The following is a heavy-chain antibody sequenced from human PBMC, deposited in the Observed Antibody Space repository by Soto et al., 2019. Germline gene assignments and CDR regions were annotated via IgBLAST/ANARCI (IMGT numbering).Heavy chain of an antibody. J-gene: IGHJ4*02. V-gene: IGHV1-18*01. CDR3: ARKYYYDSSGAFDY. D-gene: IGHD3-22*01. Sequence: ASVKVSCKASGYTFTSYGISWVRQAPGQGLEWMGWISAYNGNTNYAQKLQGRVTMTTDTSTSTAYMELRSLRSDDTAVYYCARKYYYDSSGAFDYWAQGTLVTVSS. CDR2: ISAYNGNT. CDR1: GYTFTSYG.